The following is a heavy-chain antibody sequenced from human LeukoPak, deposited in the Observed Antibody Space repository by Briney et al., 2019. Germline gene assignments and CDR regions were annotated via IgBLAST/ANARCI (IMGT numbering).Heavy chain of an antibody. D-gene: IGHD1-26*01. CDR1: GFTLSSYW. CDR3: ASSGSYYFDY. CDR2: IKQDGSEK. Sequence: PGGSLRLSCEASGFTLSSYWMSWVRQAPGKGLEWVANIKQDGSEKYYVDSVKGRFTISRDNAKNSLYLQMNSLRAEETAVYYCASSGSYYFDYWGQGTLVTVSS. J-gene: IGHJ4*02. V-gene: IGHV3-7*01.